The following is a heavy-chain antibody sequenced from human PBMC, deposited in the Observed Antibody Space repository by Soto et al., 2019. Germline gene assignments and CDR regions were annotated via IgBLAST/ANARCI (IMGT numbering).Heavy chain of an antibody. V-gene: IGHV3-21*01. CDR1: GFTFSSYS. D-gene: IGHD6-19*01. CDR3: ARDQGDSSGWYPYYYYGMDV. J-gene: IGHJ6*02. CDR2: ISSSSSYI. Sequence: TGGSLRLSCAASGFTFSSYSMNWVRQAPGKGLEWVSSISSSSSYIYYADSVKGRFTISRDNAKNSLYLQMNSLRAEDTAVYYCARDQGDSSGWYPYYYYGMDVWGQGTTVTVSS.